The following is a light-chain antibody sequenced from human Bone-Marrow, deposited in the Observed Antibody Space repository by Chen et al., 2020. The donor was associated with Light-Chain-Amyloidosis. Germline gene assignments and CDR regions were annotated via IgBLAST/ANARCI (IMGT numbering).Light chain of an antibody. CDR2: KTS. J-gene: IGKJ1*01. Sequence: DVQMTQSPSTLSASVGDRITITCLPSQTINGWLAWYQQKPGKVPKVLIYKTSTLETGVPSRFTGNGSGTEFTLTITSLQPDDFATYYCLQYYSFWTFGQGTKVEIK. V-gene: IGKV1-5*03. CDR3: LQYYSFWT. CDR1: QTINGW.